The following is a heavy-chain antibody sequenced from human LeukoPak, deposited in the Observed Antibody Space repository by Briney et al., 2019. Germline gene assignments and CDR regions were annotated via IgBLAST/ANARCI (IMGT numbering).Heavy chain of an antibody. J-gene: IGHJ4*02. CDR2: INHSGYT. CDR1: GVSFNDYY. CDR3: TRMTTGHDY. V-gene: IGHV4-34*01. D-gene: IGHD4-17*01. Sequence: SETLSLTCAVSGVSFNDYYWSWVRQTPGKGLEWIGEINHSGYTNDSPSLKSRVTLSIDTSRKQFSLNLRSVSVADAAIYFCTRMTTGHDYWGQGTLVTVSS.